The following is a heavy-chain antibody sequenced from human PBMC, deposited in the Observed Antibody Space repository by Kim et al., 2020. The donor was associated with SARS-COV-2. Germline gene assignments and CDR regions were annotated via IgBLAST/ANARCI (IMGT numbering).Heavy chain of an antibody. Sequence: GGSLRLSCATSGFTFRDYWMAWVRQAPGKGLEWVANIKKDGSEKEVVDSVKGRFSISRDNAKNSLYLQMNSLRVEDTAIYYCARHYDFWSGGAFDFWGLGTLVTVSS. CDR1: GFTFRDYW. J-gene: IGHJ4*02. CDR2: IKKDGSEK. V-gene: IGHV3-7*03. CDR3: ARHYDFWSGGAFDF. D-gene: IGHD3-3*01.